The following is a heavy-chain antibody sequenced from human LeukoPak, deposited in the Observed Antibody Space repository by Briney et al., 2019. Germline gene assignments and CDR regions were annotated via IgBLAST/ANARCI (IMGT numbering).Heavy chain of an antibody. CDR2: IKEDGSEK. CDR3: ARDVGSSSWSDY. J-gene: IGHJ4*02. D-gene: IGHD6-13*01. Sequence: GGSLRLSCGASGFIFSSYWMRWVRQPPGKGLEWVANIKEDGSEKYFVDSVKGRFTISRDNAKSSLYLQMNSLRVEDTAVYYCARDVGSSSWSDYWGQGILVTVAS. CDR1: GFIFSSYW. V-gene: IGHV3-7*01.